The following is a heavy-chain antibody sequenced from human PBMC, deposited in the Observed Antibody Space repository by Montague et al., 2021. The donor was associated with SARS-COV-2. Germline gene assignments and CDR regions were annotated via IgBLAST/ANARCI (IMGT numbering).Heavy chain of an antibody. CDR2: IYYSGST. CDR1: GGSISSSGYY. CDR3: ARQGDQLLLEYWFDP. V-gene: IGHV4-39*01. D-gene: IGHD2-2*01. Sequence: ETLSLTCTVSGGSISSSGYYWGWIRQPPGKGLEWIGSIYYSGSTYYNPSLKSRVTISVDTSKNQFSLKLSSVTAADTAVYYCARQGDQLLLEYWFDPWGQGTLVTVSS. J-gene: IGHJ5*02.